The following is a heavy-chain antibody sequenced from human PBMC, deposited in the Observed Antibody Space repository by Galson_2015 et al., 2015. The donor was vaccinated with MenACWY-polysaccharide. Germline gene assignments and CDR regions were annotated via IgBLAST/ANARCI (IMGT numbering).Heavy chain of an antibody. CDR2: ISWNSAST. Sequence: SLRLSCAASGFTFDDYALHWVRQAPGKGLEWVSGISWNSASTGYADSMKGRFTISRDNAKNSLYLQMNSLRVEDTALYYCAKDILRAQYCSGGGCNVGAFDIWGQGTMVTAS. J-gene: IGHJ3*02. CDR3: AKDILRAQYCSGGGCNVGAFDI. V-gene: IGHV3-9*01. CDR1: GFTFDDYA. D-gene: IGHD2-15*01.